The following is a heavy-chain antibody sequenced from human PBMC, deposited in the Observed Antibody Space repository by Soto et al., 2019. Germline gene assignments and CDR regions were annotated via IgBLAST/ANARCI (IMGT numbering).Heavy chain of an antibody. D-gene: IGHD3-10*01. J-gene: IGHJ4*02. V-gene: IGHV3-23*01. CDR3: AKDRDYPRDYFHY. CDR1: GFIFSDYV. CDR2: VSPNGQGI. Sequence: GSLRRSCAASGFIFSDYVMSWVRQAPGKGLEWVSAVSPNGQGIYYADSVRGRFTISRDFSKNTVFLHMDSLRAEDTAVYYCAKDRDYPRDYFHYWGQGTLVTVSS.